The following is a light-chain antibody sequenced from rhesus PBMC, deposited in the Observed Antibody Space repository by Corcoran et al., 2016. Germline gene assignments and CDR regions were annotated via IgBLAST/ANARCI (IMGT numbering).Light chain of an antibody. CDR3: QQHNTYPWT. V-gene: IGKV1S14*01. J-gene: IGKJ1*01. CDR1: QGIRNY. Sequence: DIQMTQSPSSLSASVGDTVTITCRASQGIRNYLAWYQQKPRKAPKPLIYYVSNLESGVPSRFSGSGSGTDFTLTISSLQPADFATYYCQQHNTYPWTFGQGTKVEIK. CDR2: YVS.